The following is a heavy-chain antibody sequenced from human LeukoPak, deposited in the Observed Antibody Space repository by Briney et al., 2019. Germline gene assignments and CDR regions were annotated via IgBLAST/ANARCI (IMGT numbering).Heavy chain of an antibody. CDR1: GFSFSDYY. J-gene: IGHJ3*02. CDR2: MKPDSGAT. D-gene: IGHD3-10*01. V-gene: IGHV1-2*02. CDR3: GRDPDEKHGFDAFDI. Sequence: ASVRVSCKASGFSFSDYYIHWVRQAPGQGLEWMGWMKPDSGATRCAEKFQDRVIMTWDTSITTAYMDLTTLASDDTAVYYCGRDPDEKHGFDAFDIWGQGTMVTVSS.